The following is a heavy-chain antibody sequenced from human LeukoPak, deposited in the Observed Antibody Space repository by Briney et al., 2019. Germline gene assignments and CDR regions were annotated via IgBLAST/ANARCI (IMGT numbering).Heavy chain of an antibody. D-gene: IGHD6-19*01. Sequence: GGSLRLFCTASGFTFSSYPMSWVRQAPGKGLELVSANSCCGSSTFYADSAKGRFTISRDNYKNTLYLQMNSLRAEDTAVYYCAKAPSSGWYPYYFDYWGQGTLVTVSS. CDR1: GFTFSSYP. CDR3: AKAPSSGWYPYYFDY. CDR2: NSCCGSST. J-gene: IGHJ4*02. V-gene: IGHV3-23*01.